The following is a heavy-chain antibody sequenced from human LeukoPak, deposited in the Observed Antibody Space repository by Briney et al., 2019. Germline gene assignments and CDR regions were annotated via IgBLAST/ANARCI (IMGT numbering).Heavy chain of an antibody. CDR1: GGTFSSYA. V-gene: IGHV1-69*04. CDR2: IIPILGIA. CDR3: ATYYYDSSGYSDAFDY. J-gene: IGHJ4*02. D-gene: IGHD3-22*01. Sequence: SVKVSCKASGGTFSSYAISWVRQAPGQGLEWMGRIIPILGIANYAQKFQGRVTITADKSTSTAYMELSSLRSEDTAVYYCATYYYDSSGYSDAFDYWGQGTLVTVSS.